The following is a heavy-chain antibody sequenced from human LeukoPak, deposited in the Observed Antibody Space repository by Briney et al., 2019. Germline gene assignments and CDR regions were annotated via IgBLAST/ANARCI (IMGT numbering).Heavy chain of an antibody. V-gene: IGHV4-39*07. D-gene: IGHD5-12*01. CDR3: ARGDSGYEPLDY. CDR1: GGSISSSSYY. Sequence: PSETLSLTCTVSGGSISSSSYYWGWIRQPPGKGLEWIGSIYYSGSTYYNPSLKSRVTISVDTSKNQFSLKLSSVTAADTAVYYCARGDSGYEPLDYWGQGTLVTVSS. CDR2: IYYSGST. J-gene: IGHJ4*02.